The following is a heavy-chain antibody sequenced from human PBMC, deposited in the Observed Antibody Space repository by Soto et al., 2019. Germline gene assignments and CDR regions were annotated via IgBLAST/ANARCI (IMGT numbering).Heavy chain of an antibody. V-gene: IGHV4-34*01. J-gene: IGHJ5*02. D-gene: IGHD3-3*01. CDR3: ARGPRITIFGVVIIRDYNWLDP. Sequence: PSETLSLTCAVYGGSFSGYYWSWIRQPPGKGLEWIGEINHSGSTNYNPSLKSRVTISVDTSKNQFSLKLSSVTAADTAVYYCARGPRITIFGVVIIRDYNWLDPWGQGTLVTVSS. CDR2: INHSGST. CDR1: GGSFSGYY.